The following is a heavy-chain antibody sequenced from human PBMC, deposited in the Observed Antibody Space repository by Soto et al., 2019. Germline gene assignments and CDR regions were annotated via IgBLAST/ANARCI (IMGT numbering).Heavy chain of an antibody. J-gene: IGHJ4*02. CDR1: GFTFSSYA. Sequence: PGGSLRLSCAASGFTFSSYAMSWVRQAPGKGLEWVSAISGSGGSTYYADSVKGRFTISRDNSKNTLYLQMNSLRGEDTAVYYCARWNVQHDSYGYFWGQGTHVTVSS. D-gene: IGHD5-18*01. CDR2: ISGSGGST. CDR3: ARWNVQHDSYGYF. V-gene: IGHV3-23*01.